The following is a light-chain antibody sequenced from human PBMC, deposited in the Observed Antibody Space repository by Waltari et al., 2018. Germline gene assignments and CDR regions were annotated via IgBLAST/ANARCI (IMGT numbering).Light chain of an antibody. CDR1: QSVSRK. J-gene: IGKJ1*01. CDR2: DTS. V-gene: IGKV3-15*01. CDR3: QQYSNWPPWT. Sequence: EIMMTQSPATLSVSPGERATLSCRVSQSVSRKLAWYQQKPGQAPRLLIYDTSSRATDFPARFSGRGSGTEFTLTISSLQSEDFAVYYCQQYSNWPPWTFSQGTKVEIK.